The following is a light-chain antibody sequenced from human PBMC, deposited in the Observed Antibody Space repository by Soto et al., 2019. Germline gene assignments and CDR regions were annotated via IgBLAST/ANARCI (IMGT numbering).Light chain of an antibody. Sequence: DVVMTQSPLSLPVTPGEPASISCRSSQSLLHSDGYNYLDWFLQRPGQSPQVLIYLGSNRAPGVPDRFSGSESGTDFTLKISRVEAEDVGVYYCMQALQAPLTFGGGTQVEIK. J-gene: IGKJ4*01. V-gene: IGKV2-28*01. CDR3: MQALQAPLT. CDR2: LGS. CDR1: QSLLHSDGYNY.